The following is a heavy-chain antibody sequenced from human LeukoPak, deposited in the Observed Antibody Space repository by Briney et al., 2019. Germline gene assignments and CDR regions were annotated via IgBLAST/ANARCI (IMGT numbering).Heavy chain of an antibody. Sequence: ASVKVSCKASGCTFTSYGISWVRQAPGQGLERMGWISAYNGNTNYAQKLQGRVTMTTDTSTSTAYMELRSLRSDDTAVYYCARDGYSYGSDAFDIWGQGTMVTVSS. D-gene: IGHD5-18*01. CDR2: ISAYNGNT. CDR3: ARDGYSYGSDAFDI. V-gene: IGHV1-18*01. CDR1: GCTFTSYG. J-gene: IGHJ3*02.